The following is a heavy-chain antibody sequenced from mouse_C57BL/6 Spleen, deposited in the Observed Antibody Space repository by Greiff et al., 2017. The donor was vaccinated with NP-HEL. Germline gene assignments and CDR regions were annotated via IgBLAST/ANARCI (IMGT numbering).Heavy chain of an antibody. D-gene: IGHD1-1*01. J-gene: IGHJ2*01. Sequence: QVQLQQPGAELVKPGASVKLSCKASGYTFTSYWMHWVKQRPGQGLEWIGMIHPNSGSTNYNEKFKSKATLTVDKSSSTAYMQLSSLTSEDSAVYYCARCPITTVGATDYWGQGTTLTVSS. CDR3: ARCPITTVGATDY. CDR2: IHPNSGST. V-gene: IGHV1-64*01. CDR1: GYTFTSYW.